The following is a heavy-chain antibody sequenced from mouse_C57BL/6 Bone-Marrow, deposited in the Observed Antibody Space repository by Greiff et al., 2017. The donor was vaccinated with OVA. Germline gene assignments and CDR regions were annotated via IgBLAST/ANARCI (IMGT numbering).Heavy chain of an antibody. CDR1: GFTFSDYG. CDR3: AREDGYYVPFAY. J-gene: IGHJ3*01. V-gene: IGHV5-15*01. D-gene: IGHD2-3*01. Sequence: EVKLMESGGGLVQPGGSLKLSCAASGFTFSDYGMAWVRQAPRKGPEWVAFISNLAYSIYYADTVTGRFTISRENAKNTLYLEMSSLRSEDTAMYYRAREDGYYVPFAYWGQGTLVTVSA. CDR2: ISNLAYSI.